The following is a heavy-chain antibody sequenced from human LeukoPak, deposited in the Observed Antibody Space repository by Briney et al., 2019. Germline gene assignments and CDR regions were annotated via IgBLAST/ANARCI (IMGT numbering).Heavy chain of an antibody. CDR1: SGSISSNSYY. D-gene: IGHD3-22*01. Sequence: SETLSLTCTVSSGSISSNSYYWSWIRQPAGKGLEWIGRIYASGSTNYNPSLRGRVTISVDTSKNQFSLKLSSVTAADTAVYYCARDPYYYSTGYWDYWGQGRLVTVSS. V-gene: IGHV4-61*02. J-gene: IGHJ4*02. CDR3: ARDPYYYSTGYWDY. CDR2: IYASGST.